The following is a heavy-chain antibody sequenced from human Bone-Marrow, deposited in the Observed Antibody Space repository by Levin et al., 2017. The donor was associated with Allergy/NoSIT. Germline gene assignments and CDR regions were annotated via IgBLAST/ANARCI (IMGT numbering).Heavy chain of an antibody. CDR3: TRHEDGAVSGNYYRFYHDYGMDV. D-gene: IGHD3-10*01. CDR1: GGTFSTYG. V-gene: IGHV1-69*01. J-gene: IGHJ6*02. Sequence: KISCKASGGTFSTYGFSWVRQAPGQGLEWMGGIIHSLGTPNYAQKFQARLTITADVSTHIFYMELSSLSSEDAPVYYGTRHEDGAVSGNYYRFYHDYGMDVWGLGTTVTVSS. CDR2: IIHSLGTP.